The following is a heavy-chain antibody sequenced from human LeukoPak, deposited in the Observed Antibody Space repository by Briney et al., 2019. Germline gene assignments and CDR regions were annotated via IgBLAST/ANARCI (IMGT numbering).Heavy chain of an antibody. CDR3: ARTEYSGSSGGYYFDY. D-gene: IGHD6-6*01. V-gene: IGHV3-48*01. Sequence: GGSLRLSCAASGFTFSSYSMNWVRQAPGKGLEWVSYISSSRSPIYYADSVKGRFTIAREHSKNSLCLQMNSLRAEDTAVYYCARTEYSGSSGGYYFDYWGQGTLVTVSS. CDR1: GFTFSSYS. J-gene: IGHJ4*02. CDR2: ISSSRSPI.